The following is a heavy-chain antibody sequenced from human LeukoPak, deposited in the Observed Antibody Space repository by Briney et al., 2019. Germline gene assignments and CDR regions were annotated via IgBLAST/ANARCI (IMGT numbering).Heavy chain of an antibody. V-gene: IGHV1-2*02. Sequence: GASVKVSCQASGYTVTGYCIHWVRQAPGQGLEWMGWIDPNSGGTNYAQRFQGRVTMTRDTSISTAYMELSRLRSDDTAVYYCARDRTNTGLDLWHWGQGTLVTVSS. CDR1: GYTVTGYC. CDR2: IDPNSGGT. D-gene: IGHD2-8*01. J-gene: IGHJ4*02. CDR3: ARDRTNTGLDLWH.